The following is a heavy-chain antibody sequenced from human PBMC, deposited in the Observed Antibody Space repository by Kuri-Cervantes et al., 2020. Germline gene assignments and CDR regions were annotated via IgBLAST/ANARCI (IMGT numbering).Heavy chain of an antibody. CDR1: GGSISSSSYY. J-gene: IGHJ6*02. D-gene: IGHD4-17*01. CDR3: ARDLAADGDYAPYYYGMDV. CDR2: IYYSGST. Sequence: SETLSLTCTVSGGSISSSSYYWGWIRQPPGKGLEWIGSIYYSGSTNYNPSLKSRVTISVDTSKNQFSLKLSSVTAADTAVYYCARDLAADGDYAPYYYGMDVWGQGTTVTVSS. V-gene: IGHV4-39*07.